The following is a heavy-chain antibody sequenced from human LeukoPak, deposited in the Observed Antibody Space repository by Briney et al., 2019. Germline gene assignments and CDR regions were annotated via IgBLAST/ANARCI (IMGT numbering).Heavy chain of an antibody. CDR2: SYYSGST. D-gene: IGHD6-13*01. Sequence: SETLSLTCTVSGGSISSYYWSWIRQPPGKGLEWIGYSYYSGSTNYNPSLKSRVTISVDTSKNQFSLKLSSVTAADTAVYYCARGGSWDSSSWYSLGYYYYYMDVWGKGTTVTISS. CDR1: GGSISSYY. J-gene: IGHJ6*03. V-gene: IGHV4-59*01. CDR3: ARGGSWDSSSWYSLGYYYYYMDV.